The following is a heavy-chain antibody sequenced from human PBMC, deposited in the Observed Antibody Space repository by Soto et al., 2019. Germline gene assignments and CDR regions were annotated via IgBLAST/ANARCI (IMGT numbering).Heavy chain of an antibody. CDR1: EFTFSNYA. CDR3: AKDPQQQIDYFDY. Sequence: GGSLRLSCAASEFTFSNYAMSWVRQAPGKGLEWVSSISDNGGTTYYADSVKGRFTISRDNSKNTLYLQMNSLRTEDTAVYYCAKDPQQQIDYFDYWGQGTQVTVS. V-gene: IGHV3-23*01. CDR2: ISDNGGTT. D-gene: IGHD6-13*01. J-gene: IGHJ4*02.